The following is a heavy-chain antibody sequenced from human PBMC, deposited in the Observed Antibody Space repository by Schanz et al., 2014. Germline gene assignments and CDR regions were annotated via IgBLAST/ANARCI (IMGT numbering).Heavy chain of an antibody. J-gene: IGHJ4*02. CDR2: INVGNGNM. D-gene: IGHD5-12*01. CDR1: GYTFTSYG. V-gene: IGHV1-18*01. CDR3: ARAFGGYDPAGALDY. Sequence: QVQLVQSGAEVKKPGASVKVSCKASGYTFTSYGINWVRQAPGQGLEWMGWINVGNGNMKYSQKFQGRVTITRDTSASTAYMELRSLRSDDTAVYYCARAFGGYDPAGALDYWGQGILVPVSA.